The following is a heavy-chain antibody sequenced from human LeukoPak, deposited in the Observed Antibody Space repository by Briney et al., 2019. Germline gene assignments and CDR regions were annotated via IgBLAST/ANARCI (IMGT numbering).Heavy chain of an antibody. J-gene: IGHJ6*03. V-gene: IGHV4-4*07. D-gene: IGHD1-26*01. CDR1: GCSISGGYY. CDR3: ARSGSYYPYYYYYYMDV. Sequence: SQTLSLTCTVSGCSISGGYYWGWIRQPAGKGMEWIGRIYTSGSTNYNPSLKSRVTMSVDTSKNQFSLKLSSVTAADTAVYYCARSGSYYPYYYYYYMDVWGKGTTVTVSS. CDR2: IYTSGST.